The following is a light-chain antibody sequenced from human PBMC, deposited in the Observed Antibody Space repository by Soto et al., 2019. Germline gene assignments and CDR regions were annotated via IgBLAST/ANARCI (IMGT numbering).Light chain of an antibody. CDR1: QSVSSN. V-gene: IGKV3-15*01. CDR3: QEYNNWPYT. Sequence: EIVMTQSPATLSVSPGERATLSCRASQSVSSNLAWYQQKPGQAPKLLIYGASTRATVIPARFSGSGSGTEFTLTISSLQSEDFAVSYCQEYNNWPYTFGQGTKLEIK. J-gene: IGKJ2*01. CDR2: GAS.